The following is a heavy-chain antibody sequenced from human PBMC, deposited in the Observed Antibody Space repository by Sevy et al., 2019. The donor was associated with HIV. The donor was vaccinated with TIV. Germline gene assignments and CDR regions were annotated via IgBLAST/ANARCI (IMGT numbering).Heavy chain of an antibody. V-gene: IGHV3-15*01. J-gene: IGHJ5*02. CDR1: EFIFNDAW. CDR2: IKSNIDGAAI. D-gene: IGHD2-15*01. CDR3: TTKGRDCIGIGCQIS. Sequence: GGSLRLSCVASEFIFNDAWMHWVRQAPGKGLEWVGRIKSNIDGAAIDYAAPVKGRFTISRDDSKNTVFLQMNSLKSEDTAVYFCTTKGRDCIGIGCQISWGQGTQVTVSS.